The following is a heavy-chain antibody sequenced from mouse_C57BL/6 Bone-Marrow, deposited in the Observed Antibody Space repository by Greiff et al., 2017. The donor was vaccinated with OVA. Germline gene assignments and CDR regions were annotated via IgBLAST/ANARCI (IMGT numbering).Heavy chain of an antibody. V-gene: IGHV1-82*01. CDR3: AREDDYDCYVDV. J-gene: IGHJ1*03. CDR2: IYPGDGDT. D-gene: IGHD2-4*01. Sequence: VQLQQSGPELVKPGASVKISCKASGYAFSSSWMNWVKQRPGKGLEWIGRIYPGDGDTNYNGKFKGKATLTADKSSSTAYMQLSSLTSEDSAVYFCAREDDYDCYVDVWGTGTTVTVSS. CDR1: GYAFSSSW.